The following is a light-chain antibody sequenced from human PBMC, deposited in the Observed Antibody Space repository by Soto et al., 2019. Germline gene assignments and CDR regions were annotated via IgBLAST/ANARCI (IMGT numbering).Light chain of an antibody. CDR3: MQSLQTPRT. J-gene: IGKJ1*01. CDR1: QSLLHTDGYNY. Sequence: DIVMTQSPLSLPVTPGEPASISCRSSQSLLHTDGYNYLDWFLQKPGQSPQLLIYVASNRASGVPDRFSGSGSGTDFTLKISRVEAEDVGVYYCMQSLQTPRTVGQGTKVDIK. CDR2: VAS. V-gene: IGKV2-28*01.